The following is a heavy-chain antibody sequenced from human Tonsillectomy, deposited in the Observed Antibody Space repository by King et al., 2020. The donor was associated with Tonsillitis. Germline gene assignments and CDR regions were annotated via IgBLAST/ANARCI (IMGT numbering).Heavy chain of an antibody. CDR2: IYQSGNT. V-gene: IGHV4-30-2*01. CDR3: ARSRDLDGYASYFDI. J-gene: IGHJ4*02. Sequence: QLQESGSGLVKPSQTLSLTCAVSGGSISSGDYSWNWIRQPPGKDLEWIGYIYQSGNTYYNPSLKSRVTISVDRSKTQFSLKLSSVTAADTAVYYCARSRDLDGYASYFDIWGQGTLVTVSS. D-gene: IGHD5-24*01. CDR1: GGSISSGDYS.